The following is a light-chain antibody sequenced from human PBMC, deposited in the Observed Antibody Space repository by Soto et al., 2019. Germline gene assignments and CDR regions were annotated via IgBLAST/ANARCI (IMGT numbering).Light chain of an antibody. CDR2: WAS. J-gene: IGKJ2*01. V-gene: IGKV4-1*01. CDR3: QQYYSSPET. CDR1: QSVLLRSDNKNY. Sequence: DIVMTQSPDSVAVSLGERATINCKSSQSVLLRSDNKNYLAWYQHQSGQPPKLLIYWASTRESGVPDRFSGSASGTDFTLAISSLQAEDVAVYYCQQYYSSPETFGQGTKLEIK.